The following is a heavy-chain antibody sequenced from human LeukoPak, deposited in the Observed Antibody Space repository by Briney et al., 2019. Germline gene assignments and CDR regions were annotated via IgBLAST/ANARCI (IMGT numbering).Heavy chain of an antibody. Sequence: GGSLRLSCAASGFTASTNYMSWGRQAPEKGLEWVSILYSRGSTYYAHSVKGRFTISRDDSKNTLYLQMNSLRAEDTAVYYCASGGMGARKFYSDPFHYWGQGTLVTVSS. J-gene: IGHJ4*02. CDR2: LYSRGST. CDR1: GFTASTNY. D-gene: IGHD2-15*01. V-gene: IGHV3-53*01. CDR3: ASGGMGARKFYSDPFHY.